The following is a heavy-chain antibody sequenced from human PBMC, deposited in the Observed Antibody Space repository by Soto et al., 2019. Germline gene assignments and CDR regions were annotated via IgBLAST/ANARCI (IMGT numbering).Heavy chain of an antibody. V-gene: IGHV4-59*01. CDR3: AGADYGDLDY. CDR2: IYYSGST. Sequence: ETLSLTGTVSGGSMSRYYWIWIRQPPGKGLEWIGYIYYSGSTNYNPSLKSRVTISVDTSKNQFSLKLSSVTAADTAVYYCAGADYGDLDYWGQGTLVTVSS. CDR1: GGSMSRYY. D-gene: IGHD4-17*01. J-gene: IGHJ4*02.